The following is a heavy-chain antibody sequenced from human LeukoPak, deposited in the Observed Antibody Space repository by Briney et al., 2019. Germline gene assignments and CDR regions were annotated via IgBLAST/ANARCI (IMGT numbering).Heavy chain of an antibody. CDR3: ASRGGYCSSTSCYRIDY. CDR1: GFTFSSYA. CDR2: ISGSGGST. V-gene: IGHV3-23*01. D-gene: IGHD2-2*01. J-gene: IGHJ4*02. Sequence: GGSLRLSCAASGFTFSSYAMSWVRQAPGKGLEWVSAISGSGGSTYYADSVKGRFTISRDNSKNTLYLQMNSLRAEDTAVYYCASRGGYCSSTSCYRIDYWGQGTLVTVSS.